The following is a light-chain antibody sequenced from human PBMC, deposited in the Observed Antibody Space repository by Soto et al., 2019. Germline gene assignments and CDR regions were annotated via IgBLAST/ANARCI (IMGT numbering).Light chain of an antibody. CDR3: GAWDTSLSVYV. V-gene: IGLV1-51*02. CDR1: SSNIGNNY. CDR2: ENN. J-gene: IGLJ1*01. Sequence: QSVLTQPPSVSAAPGQKVTISCSGSSSNIGNNYVSWDQQLPGTAPKLLIYENNKRPSGIPDRFSGSKSGTSATLGITGLQTGDEADYYCGAWDTSLSVYVFATG.